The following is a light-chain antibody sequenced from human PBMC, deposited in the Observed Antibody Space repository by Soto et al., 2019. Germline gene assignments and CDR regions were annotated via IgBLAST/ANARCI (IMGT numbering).Light chain of an antibody. CDR3: QHYNSYSEA. CDR2: KAS. CDR1: QGISNY. Sequence: DSQMTQSPSSVSASVGDRVTITCRASQGISNYLAWYQQKPGKAPKLLIYKASTLKSGVPSRFSGSGSGTEFTLTISSLQPDDFATYYCQHYNSYSEAFGQGTKVDI. V-gene: IGKV1-5*03. J-gene: IGKJ1*01.